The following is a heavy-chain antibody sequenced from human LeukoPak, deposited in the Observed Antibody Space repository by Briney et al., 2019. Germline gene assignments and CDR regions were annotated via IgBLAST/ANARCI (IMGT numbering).Heavy chain of an antibody. Sequence: GGSLRLSCAASGFTFSTYEVIWVRQAPGKGLEWVSSISSSSNYIYYADSVKGRFTISRDNAKNSLFLQMNSLRAEDTAVYYCARDGVHDPPFDYWGQGTLVTVSS. CDR3: ARDGVHDPPFDY. D-gene: IGHD1-1*01. J-gene: IGHJ4*02. V-gene: IGHV3-21*01. CDR2: ISSSSNYI. CDR1: GFTFSTYE.